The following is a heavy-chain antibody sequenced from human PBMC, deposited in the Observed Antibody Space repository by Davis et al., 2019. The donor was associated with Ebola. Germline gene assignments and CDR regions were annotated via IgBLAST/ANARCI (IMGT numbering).Heavy chain of an antibody. V-gene: IGHV3-23*01. J-gene: IGHJ4*02. CDR2: LSGSGGLS. CDR3: AKVSVGTTKD. CDR1: GYTFRIHA. D-gene: IGHD1-26*01. Sequence: GESLKISCAASGYTFRIHAMTWVRQAPGKGLEWVSALSGSGGLSYYADSVKGRFTISRDNSKNTLYLQMNSLRAEDTAVYYCAKVSVGTTKDWGQGTLVTVSP.